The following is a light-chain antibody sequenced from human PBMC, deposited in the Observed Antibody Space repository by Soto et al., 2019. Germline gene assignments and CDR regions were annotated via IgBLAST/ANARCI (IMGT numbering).Light chain of an antibody. CDR3: QQYSNCPPWT. J-gene: IGKJ1*01. Sequence: EIVMTQSPATLSVSPGERATLSCRASQSVSSNLAWYQQKPGQAPRLLIYGASTRATGIPAKFSGSGSGTEFTLTISSLQSEDFAVYYCQQYSNCPPWTFAQGTKVEIK. CDR2: GAS. CDR1: QSVSSN. V-gene: IGKV3-15*01.